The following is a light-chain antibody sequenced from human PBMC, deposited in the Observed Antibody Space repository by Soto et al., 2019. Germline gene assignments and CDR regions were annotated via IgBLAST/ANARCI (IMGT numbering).Light chain of an antibody. CDR1: QSVSSSY. CDR2: GTS. CDR3: QHYGGSPLAT. Sequence: EIVLTQSPGTLSLSPGERATLSCRASQSVSSSYLAWYQQKPGQAPRLLTYGTSSRATGIPDRFSGSGSGTAFTLTISRLEPEGFAVYFCQHYGGSPLATFGQGKHLEIK. V-gene: IGKV3-20*01. J-gene: IGKJ5*01.